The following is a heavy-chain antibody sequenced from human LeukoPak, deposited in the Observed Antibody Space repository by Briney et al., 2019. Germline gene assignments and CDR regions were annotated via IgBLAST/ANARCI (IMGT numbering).Heavy chain of an antibody. J-gene: IGHJ4*02. CDR2: IKSKTDGGTT. Sequence: GGSLRLSCAASGFTFSNAWMSWVRQAPGKGLEWVGRIKSKTDGGTTDYAAPVKGRFTVSRDDSKNTLYLQMNSPKTEDTAVYYCASLLVVGAFPIDYWGQGTLVTVSS. D-gene: IGHD1-26*01. CDR1: GFTFSNAW. CDR3: ASLLVVGAFPIDY. V-gene: IGHV3-15*01.